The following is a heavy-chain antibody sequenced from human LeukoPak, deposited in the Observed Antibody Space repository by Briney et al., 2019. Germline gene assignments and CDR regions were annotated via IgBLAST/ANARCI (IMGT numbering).Heavy chain of an antibody. V-gene: IGHV4-39*01. CDR2: LYSSGST. CDR3: ASAPSVFSSGSFNNEIGFDP. J-gene: IGHJ5*02. D-gene: IGHD3-10*01. CDR1: GGPNRSRYHL. Sequence: SETESLTRTVSGGPNRSRYHLCGWIRQPPGKGLEWIGSLYSSGSTYYNPALKSRVTIFVDTSKNQFSLKLSSVTAADSAVYYCASAPSVFSSGSFNNEIGFDPTGPRDLGIVSS.